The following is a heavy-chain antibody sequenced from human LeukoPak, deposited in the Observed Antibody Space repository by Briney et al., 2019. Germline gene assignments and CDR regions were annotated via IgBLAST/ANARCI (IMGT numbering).Heavy chain of an antibody. J-gene: IGHJ4*02. CDR1: GGSFSGYY. V-gene: IGHV4-34*01. CDR3: ARSGPVVPAAEDY. D-gene: IGHD2-2*01. Sequence: SETLSLTCAVYGGSFSGYYWSWIRQPPGKGLEWIGEINHSGSTNYNPSLKSRVTISVDTSKNQFSLKLSSVTSADTAVYYCARSGPVVPAAEDYWGQGTLVTVSS. CDR2: INHSGST.